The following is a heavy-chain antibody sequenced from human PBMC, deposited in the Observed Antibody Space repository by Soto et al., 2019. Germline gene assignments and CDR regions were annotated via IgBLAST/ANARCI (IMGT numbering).Heavy chain of an antibody. CDR3: ARHLWDYYYYGMDV. CDR1: GGTFSSYA. V-gene: IGHV1-69*12. J-gene: IGHJ6*02. Sequence: QVQLVQSGAEVKKPGSSVKVSCKASGGTFSSYAISWVRQAPGQGLEWMGGIIPIFGTANYAQKFQGRVTXXAXELXSTADMELSSLRSEDTAVYYCARHLWDYYYYGMDVWGQGTTVTVSS. D-gene: IGHD3-3*02. CDR2: IIPIFGTA.